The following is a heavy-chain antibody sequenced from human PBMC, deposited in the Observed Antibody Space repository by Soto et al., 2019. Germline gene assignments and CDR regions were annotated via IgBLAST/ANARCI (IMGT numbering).Heavy chain of an antibody. J-gene: IGHJ5*02. CDR3: AREGLNYYGSGSYYLLQYNWFDP. V-gene: IGHV1-8*01. Sequence: ASVKVSCKASGYTFTSYDINWVRQATGQGLEWMGWMNPNSGNTGYAQKFQGRVTMTRNTSISTAYMELSSLRSGDTAVYYCAREGLNYYGSGSYYLLQYNWFDPWGQGTLVTVSS. CDR2: MNPNSGNT. D-gene: IGHD3-10*01. CDR1: GYTFTSYD.